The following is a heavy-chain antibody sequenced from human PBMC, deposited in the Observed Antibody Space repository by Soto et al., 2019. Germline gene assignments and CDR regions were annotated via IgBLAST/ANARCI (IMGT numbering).Heavy chain of an antibody. D-gene: IGHD4-17*01. CDR3: ARGETTVTSYYFDS. Sequence: QVQLVQSGAEVKKPGSSVKVSCKASGGTFSSYAVSWVRQAPGQGLEWMGGIIPIIGTTNYAQKFQGRVTIHADESTSTAYMVLSSLRSEDTAVYYCARGETTVTSYYFDSWGQGTLVTVSS. CDR1: GGTFSSYA. V-gene: IGHV1-69*12. CDR2: IIPIIGTT. J-gene: IGHJ4*02.